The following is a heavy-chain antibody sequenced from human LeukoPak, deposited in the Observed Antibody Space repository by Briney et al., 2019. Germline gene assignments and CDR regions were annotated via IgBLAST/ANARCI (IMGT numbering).Heavy chain of an antibody. CDR1: GYTFTSYG. CDR2: MNPNSGNT. J-gene: IGHJ3*02. CDR3: ARGLYSYRSAFDI. V-gene: IGHV1-8*03. D-gene: IGHD5-18*01. Sequence: GASVKVSCKASGYTFTSYGISWVRQAPGQGLEWMGWMNPNSGNTGYAQKFQGRVTITRNTSISTAYMELSSLRSEDTAVYYCARGLYSYRSAFDIWGQGTMVTVSS.